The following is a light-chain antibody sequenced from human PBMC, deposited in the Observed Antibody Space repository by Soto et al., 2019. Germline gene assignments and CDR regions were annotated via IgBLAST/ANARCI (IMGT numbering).Light chain of an antibody. CDR3: QQFSSYWT. CDR2: DAS. Sequence: DRVTITCWASQSISSWLAWYQQKPGKAPKLLISDASSLESGVPSRFSGDRSGTEFTLTINSLHPEDVATYFCQQFSSYWTFGQGTNVDI. J-gene: IGKJ1*01. CDR1: QSISSW. V-gene: IGKV1-5*01.